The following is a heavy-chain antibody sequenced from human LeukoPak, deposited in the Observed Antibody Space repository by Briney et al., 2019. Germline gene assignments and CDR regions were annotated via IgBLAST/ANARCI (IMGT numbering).Heavy chain of an antibody. V-gene: IGHV3-66*01. CDR3: VRDLIGVGSFDY. Sequence: GGSPDPSCPAPGFTVSCYHMDLVRQAPGEGLEWVSVISSRGTTFYAASVKGRFTISRDNSKNTLYLQMNSLRAEDTAVYYCVRDLIGVGSFDYWGQGTLVTVSS. CDR2: ISSRGTT. CDR1: GFTVSCYH. J-gene: IGHJ4*02. D-gene: IGHD6-19*01.